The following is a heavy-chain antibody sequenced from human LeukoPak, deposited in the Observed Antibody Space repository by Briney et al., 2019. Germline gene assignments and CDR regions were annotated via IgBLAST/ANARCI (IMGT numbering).Heavy chain of an antibody. CDR2: ISAYNGNT. Sequence: ASVKVSCKASGYTFTSYGISWVRQAPGQGLEWMGWISAYNGNTNYAQKLQGRVTMTTDTSTSTAYMELRSPRSDDTAVYYCARDFPRDYDILTGYYMAGWFDPWGQGTLVTVSS. J-gene: IGHJ5*02. V-gene: IGHV1-18*01. D-gene: IGHD3-9*01. CDR3: ARDFPRDYDILTGYYMAGWFDP. CDR1: GYTFTSYG.